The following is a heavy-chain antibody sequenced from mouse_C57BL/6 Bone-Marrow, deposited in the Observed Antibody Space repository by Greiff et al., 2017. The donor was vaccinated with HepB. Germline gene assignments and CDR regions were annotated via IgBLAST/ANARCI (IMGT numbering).Heavy chain of an antibody. CDR1: GYAFSSYW. Sequence: VQLVESGAELVKPGASVKISCKASGYAFSSYWMNWVKQRPGKGLEWIGQIYPGDGDTNYNGKFKGKATLTADKSSSTAYMQLSSLTSEDSAVYVGARETTAYYFDDWGQGTTLTVSS. CDR2: IYPGDGDT. V-gene: IGHV1-80*01. J-gene: IGHJ2*01. D-gene: IGHD1-2*01. CDR3: ARETTAYYFDD.